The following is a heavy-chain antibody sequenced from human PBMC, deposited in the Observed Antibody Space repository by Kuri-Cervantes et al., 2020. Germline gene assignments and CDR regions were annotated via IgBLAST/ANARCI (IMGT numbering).Heavy chain of an antibody. CDR1: GFTFSSYG. V-gene: IGHV3-30*03. D-gene: IGHD1-26*01. CDR2: ISSDGNSQ. J-gene: IGHJ3*02. Sequence: GESLKISCAASGFTFSSYGMHWVRQAPGKGLEWVAVISSDGNSQHYADSVRGRFTISRDTSKTTLYLQMNSLRAEDRAVYYCARTGLHNSGSYYDAFDIWGQGTMVTVSS. CDR3: ARTGLHNSGSYYDAFDI.